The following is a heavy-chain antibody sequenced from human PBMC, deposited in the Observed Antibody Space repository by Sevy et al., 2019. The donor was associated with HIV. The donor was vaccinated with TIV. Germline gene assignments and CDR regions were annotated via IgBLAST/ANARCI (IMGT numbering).Heavy chain of an antibody. Sequence: GGSLRLSCVVSGLTLSGYGMHWVRQAPGNGLEWVAAISYDGSNKYYADSLKGRFTISRDDSKNTLYLQMNNVRPEDTAVYYCAKDASSQWLNYYFDYWGQGTLVTVSS. CDR3: AKDASSQWLNYYFDY. CDR2: ISYDGSNK. V-gene: IGHV3-30*18. CDR1: GLTLSGYG. D-gene: IGHD6-19*01. J-gene: IGHJ4*02.